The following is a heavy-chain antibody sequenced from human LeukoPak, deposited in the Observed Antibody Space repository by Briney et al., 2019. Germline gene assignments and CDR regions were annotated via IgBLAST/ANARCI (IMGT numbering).Heavy chain of an antibody. V-gene: IGHV3-23*01. Sequence: PGGSLRLSCAASGFTFSSYGMSWVRQAPGKGLEWVSAISGSGGSTYYADSVKGRFTISRDNSKNTLYLQMNSLRAEDTAVYYCAKDSDYGDYFDYWGQGTLVTVSS. J-gene: IGHJ4*02. CDR3: AKDSDYGDYFDY. D-gene: IGHD4-17*01. CDR2: ISGSGGST. CDR1: GFTFSSYG.